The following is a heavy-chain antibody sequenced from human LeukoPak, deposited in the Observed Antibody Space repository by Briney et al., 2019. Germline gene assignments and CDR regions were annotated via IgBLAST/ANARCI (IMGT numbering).Heavy chain of an antibody. CDR1: GDSISSHY. CDR3: ARRPDYFAH. CDR2: IFYSGVT. Sequence: SETLSLTCTVTGDSISSHYWSWIRQPPGKGLEWIAYIFYSGVTNYNPSLKSRVTVSLDTSKNQFSLTLSSVTAADTAVYYCARRPDYFAHWGQGTLVTVSS. D-gene: IGHD6-6*01. J-gene: IGHJ4*02. V-gene: IGHV4-59*11.